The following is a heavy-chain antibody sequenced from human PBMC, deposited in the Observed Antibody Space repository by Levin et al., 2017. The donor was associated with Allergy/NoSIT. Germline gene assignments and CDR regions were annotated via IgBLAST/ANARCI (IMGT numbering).Heavy chain of an antibody. CDR3: ARGRLLIRELLPYYFDS. Sequence: LSLTCAASGFTFSSYSMNWVRQAPGKGLEWVSYSSSSSSTIYYADSVKGRFTISRDNAKNSLYLQMHSLRDEDTAVYYCARGRLLIRELLPYYFDSWGQGTLVTVS. V-gene: IGHV3-48*02. CDR2: SSSSSSTI. J-gene: IGHJ4*02. CDR1: GFTFSSYS. D-gene: IGHD3-10*01.